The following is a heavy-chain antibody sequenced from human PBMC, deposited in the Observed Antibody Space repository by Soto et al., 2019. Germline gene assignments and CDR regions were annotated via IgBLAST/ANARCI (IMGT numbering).Heavy chain of an antibody. CDR1: PGSVSSGSDS. J-gene: IGHJ5*02. CDR2: LYSSGYT. CDR3: ARSPGWPEGWLDP. V-gene: IGHV4-61*01. Sequence: PXGTLYITSTVSPGSVSSGSDSWNWVRQTPGKGLEWIGYLYSSGYTKYNPSLKSRVTISGDTSKNQFSLKLTSVTAADTALYYCARSPGWPEGWLDPWGQGTLVTVSS. D-gene: IGHD2-15*01.